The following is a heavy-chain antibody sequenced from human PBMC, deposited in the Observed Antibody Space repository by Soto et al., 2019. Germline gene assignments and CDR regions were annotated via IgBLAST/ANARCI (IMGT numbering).Heavy chain of an antibody. Sequence: PGGSLRLSCAASGFSVSSYYMSWVRQAPGKGLEWVALMSHDGSKKYYADSMKGRLTISRDNSKNTLYLQMDSLRVEDTAVYYCAGGWNYFDYWGQGTQVTVSS. CDR1: GFSVSSYY. CDR2: MSHDGSKK. CDR3: AGGWNYFDY. D-gene: IGHD6-19*01. V-gene: IGHV3-30*03. J-gene: IGHJ4*02.